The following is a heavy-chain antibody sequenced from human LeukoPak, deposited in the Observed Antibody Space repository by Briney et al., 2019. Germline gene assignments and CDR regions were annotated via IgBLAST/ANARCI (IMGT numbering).Heavy chain of an antibody. CDR1: GFTFSSYG. J-gene: IGHJ4*02. CDR3: ARDVLQYDILTGYYDPSGFDY. D-gene: IGHD3-9*01. V-gene: IGHV3-33*01. Sequence: GGSLRLSCAASGFTFSSYGMHWVRQAPGKGLEWVAAIWYDGRNKYYADSVKGRFTISRDNSKNTLYLQMNSLRAEDTAVYYCARDVLQYDILTGYYDPSGFDYWGQGTLVTVSS. CDR2: IWYDGRNK.